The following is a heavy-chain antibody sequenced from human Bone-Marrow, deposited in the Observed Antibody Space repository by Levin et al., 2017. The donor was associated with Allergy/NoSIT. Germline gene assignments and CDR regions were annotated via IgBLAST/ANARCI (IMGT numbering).Heavy chain of an antibody. V-gene: IGHV1-46*01. CDR3: ARGGDYGDYPLYYYYDGMDV. Sequence: AASVKVSCKASGYTFTSYYMHWVRQAPGQGLEWMGIINPSGGSTSYAQKFQGRVTMTRDTSTSTVYMELSSLRSEDTAVYYCARGGDYGDYPLYYYYDGMDVWGQGTTVTVSS. CDR2: INPSGGST. D-gene: IGHD4-17*01. J-gene: IGHJ6*02. CDR1: GYTFTSYY.